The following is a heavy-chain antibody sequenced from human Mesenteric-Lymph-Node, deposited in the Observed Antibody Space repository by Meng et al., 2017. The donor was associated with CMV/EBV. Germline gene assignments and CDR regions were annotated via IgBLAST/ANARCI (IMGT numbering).Heavy chain of an antibody. D-gene: IGHD5-18*01. J-gene: IGHJ6*02. V-gene: IGHV5-51*01. CDR2: IYPGDSDT. CDR3: ARLPRKSGYSYGGLGMDV. CDR1: GFSFSTCW. Sequence: GGSLRLSCKGSGFSFSTCWIGWVRQMPGEGLEWMGIIYPGDSDTRYSPSFKGQVTITADKSISTAYLQWSSLKASDTAMYYCARLPRKSGYSYGGLGMDVWGQGTTVTVSS.